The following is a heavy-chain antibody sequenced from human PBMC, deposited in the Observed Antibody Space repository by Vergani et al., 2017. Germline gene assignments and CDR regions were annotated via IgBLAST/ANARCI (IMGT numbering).Heavy chain of an antibody. J-gene: IGHJ6*02. D-gene: IGHD2-2*01. CDR2: ISAYNGNT. CDR1: GYTFPSYG. V-gene: IGHV1-18*04. CDR3: ARDPDIVVVPAAPDYYDYYGMDV. Sequence: QVQLVQSGAGVKQPGASVKVSCTASGYTFPSYGIRWVRQAPGPGLEWMGWISAYNGNTNYAQKLQGRVTMTTDTSTSTAYMELRSLRSDDTAVYYCARDPDIVVVPAAPDYYDYYGMDVWGQGTTVTVSS.